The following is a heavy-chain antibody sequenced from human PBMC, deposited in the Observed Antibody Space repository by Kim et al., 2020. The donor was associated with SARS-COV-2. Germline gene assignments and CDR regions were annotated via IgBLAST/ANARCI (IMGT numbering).Heavy chain of an antibody. J-gene: IGHJ6*01. D-gene: IGHD3-9*01. V-gene: IGHV3-30*18. CDR3: AKAMVYDILTGYYPYYY. CDR1: GFTFSSYG. Sequence: GGSLRLSCAASGFTFSSYGMHWVRQAPGKGLEWVSVISYDGSNKYYADSVKGRFTISRDNSKNTLYLQMNSLRAEDTAVYYCAKAMVYDILTGYYPYYY. CDR2: ISYDGSNK.